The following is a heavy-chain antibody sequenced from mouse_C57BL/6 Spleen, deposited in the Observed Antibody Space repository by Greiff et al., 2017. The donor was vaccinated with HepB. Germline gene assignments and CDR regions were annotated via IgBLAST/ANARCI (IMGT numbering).Heavy chain of an antibody. CDR1: GFTFSSYT. CDR2: ISGGGGNT. D-gene: IGHD3-2*02. J-gene: IGHJ3*01. V-gene: IGHV5-9*01. Sequence: EVKLMESGGGLVKPGGSLKLSCAASGFTFSSYTMSWVRQTPEKRLEWVATISGGGGNTYYPDSVKGRFTISRDNAKNTLYLQMSSLRSEDTALYYCARHDSSGTWFAYWGQGTLVTVSA. CDR3: ARHDSSGTWFAY.